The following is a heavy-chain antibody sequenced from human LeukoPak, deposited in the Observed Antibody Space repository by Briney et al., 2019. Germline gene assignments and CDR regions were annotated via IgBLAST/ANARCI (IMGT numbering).Heavy chain of an antibody. CDR3: ARHRSGYYQYYFDY. Sequence: GSLRLSCAASGFTFSDYYMSWIRQPPGKGLEWIGEINHSGGTNYNPSLKSRVTISVDTSKNQFSLKLSSVTAADTAVYYCARHRSGYYQYYFDYWGQGTLVTVSS. J-gene: IGHJ4*02. CDR2: INHSGGT. CDR1: GFTFSDYY. D-gene: IGHD3-22*01. V-gene: IGHV4-34*01.